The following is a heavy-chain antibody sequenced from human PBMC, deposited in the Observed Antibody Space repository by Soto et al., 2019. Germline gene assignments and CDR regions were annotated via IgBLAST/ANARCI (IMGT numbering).Heavy chain of an antibody. J-gene: IGHJ6*02. D-gene: IGHD2-15*01. V-gene: IGHV3-48*02. Sequence: EVHLVESGGGLVQPGGSLRLSCEDSGFSFSRYNMNWVRQAPGKGLEWVAYISSSGVTKYYADSVKGRFTISRDNATNSLSLQVNGPRDEDTAVYYCARYGGWIAANNGMDVWGQGTTVTFAS. CDR3: ARYGGWIAANNGMDV. CDR2: ISSSGVTK. CDR1: GFSFSRYN.